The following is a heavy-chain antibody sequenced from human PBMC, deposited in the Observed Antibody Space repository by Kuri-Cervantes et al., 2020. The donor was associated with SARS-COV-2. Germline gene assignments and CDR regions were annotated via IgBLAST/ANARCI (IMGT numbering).Heavy chain of an antibody. Sequence: GESLKISCAASGFTFSDYYMSWIRQAPGKGLEWVSYISSSGSYIYYADSVKGRFTISRDNSKNTLYLQMNSLRAEDTAVYYCARLYYYDSSGYYSPDYWGQGTLVTVSS. CDR1: GFTFSDYY. D-gene: IGHD3-22*01. V-gene: IGHV3-11*04. CDR2: ISSSGSYI. J-gene: IGHJ4*02. CDR3: ARLYYYDSSGYYSPDY.